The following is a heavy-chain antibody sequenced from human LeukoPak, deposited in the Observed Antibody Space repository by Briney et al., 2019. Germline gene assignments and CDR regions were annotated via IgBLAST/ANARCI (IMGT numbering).Heavy chain of an antibody. J-gene: IGHJ4*02. V-gene: IGHV3-33*01. CDR2: IWSDGSRK. CDR1: GFIFSSYG. D-gene: IGHD1-26*01. CDR3: ARVTGSYTFDY. Sequence: GGSLRLSCAASGFIFSSYGIHWVRQAPGKGLEWVAVIWSDGSRKYYTDSVKGRFTISRDNSKNTVFLQMNSLRADDTAVYYCARVTGSYTFDYWGQGTLVTVSS.